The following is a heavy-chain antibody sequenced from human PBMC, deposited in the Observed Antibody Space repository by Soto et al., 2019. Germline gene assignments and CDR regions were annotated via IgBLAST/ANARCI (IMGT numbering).Heavy chain of an antibody. CDR3: ARGGYSSSCYLVRAPLPVNWCDP. V-gene: IGHV3-13*01. Sequence: EVQLVESGGGLVQPGGSLRLSCAASGFTFSSYDMHWVRQATGKGLEWVSAIGNAGDTYYPGSVKGRFTISIENAKNYSYLQVNSLRTEDTAVYYCARGGYSSSCYLVRAPLPVNWCDPWGQGTLVTVSS. CDR2: IGNAGDT. J-gene: IGHJ5*02. D-gene: IGHD6-13*01. CDR1: GFTFSSYD.